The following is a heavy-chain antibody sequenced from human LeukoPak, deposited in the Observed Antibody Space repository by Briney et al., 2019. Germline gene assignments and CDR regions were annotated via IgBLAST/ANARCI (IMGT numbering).Heavy chain of an antibody. V-gene: IGHV3-23*01. J-gene: IGHJ4*02. D-gene: IGHD2-21*02. Sequence: GGSVRLSCAASGFTFSNYAMSWVRQAPGKGLEWVSGISGSGDITKNADSVKGRFTISRDNSKNTLYVQMNSLRAEDTAVYYCAREAGGRLDYWGQGTLVTVSS. CDR3: AREAGGRLDY. CDR1: GFTFSNYA. CDR2: ISGSGDIT.